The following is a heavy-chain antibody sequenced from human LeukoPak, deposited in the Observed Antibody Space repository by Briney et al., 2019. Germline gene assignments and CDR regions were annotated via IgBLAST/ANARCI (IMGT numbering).Heavy chain of an antibody. D-gene: IGHD3-9*01. Sequence: GGSLRLSCAVSGFTFGSYSLNWVRQAATDVLEWVSSISHGRSYIYYAGSVKGRFTISRDNAENSLYLQTNSLRAEETAVYYCARPYNDLLNGRYFYYSDMDVWGQGTTVTVSS. V-gene: IGHV3-21*01. J-gene: IGHJ6*02. CDR1: GFTFGSYS. CDR2: ISHGRSYI. CDR3: ARPYNDLLNGRYFYYSDMDV.